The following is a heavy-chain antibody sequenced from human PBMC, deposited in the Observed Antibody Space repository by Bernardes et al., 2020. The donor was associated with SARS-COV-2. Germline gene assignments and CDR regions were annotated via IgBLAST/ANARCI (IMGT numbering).Heavy chain of an antibody. J-gene: IGHJ5*02. V-gene: IGHV3-23*01. Sequence: GSLRLSCAASEFTFSSYAMSWVRQAPGKGLEWVSTISGSGATTYYADSVRGRFTISRDSSKNTLFLQMNSLRAEDTAVYYCAKEGVAGWFDPWGQGTLVTVSS. CDR1: EFTFSSYA. D-gene: IGHD3-16*01. CDR2: ISGSGATT. CDR3: AKEGVAGWFDP.